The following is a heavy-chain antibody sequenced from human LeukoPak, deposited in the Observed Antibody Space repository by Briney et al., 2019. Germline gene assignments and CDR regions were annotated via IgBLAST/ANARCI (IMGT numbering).Heavy chain of an antibody. Sequence: ASVKVSCKASGYTFTSYDINWVRQTTGQGLEWMGWMNPNSGNTGYAQKFQGRVTMTRNTSISTAYMELSSLRSEDTAVYYCARASKYYYYYYYMDVWGKGTTVTVSS. V-gene: IGHV1-8*01. CDR3: ARASKYYYYYYYMDV. J-gene: IGHJ6*03. D-gene: IGHD2/OR15-2a*01. CDR2: MNPNSGNT. CDR1: GYTFTSYD.